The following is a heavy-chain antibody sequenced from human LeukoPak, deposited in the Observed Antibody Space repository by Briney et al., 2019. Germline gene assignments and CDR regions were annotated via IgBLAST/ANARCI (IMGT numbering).Heavy chain of an antibody. CDR3: AKDRNSWPTNFDS. Sequence: GGSLRLSCAASGCTFSSYAGNWVRQPPGKGLELVSAISSSGGTTYYAYSVKGRFSISRDNSKNMLYLQRNSLRAGDTAVYYCAKDRNSWPTNFDSWGQGTLVTVSA. J-gene: IGHJ4*02. D-gene: IGHD2/OR15-2a*01. CDR1: GCTFSSYA. V-gene: IGHV3-23*01. CDR2: ISSSGGTT.